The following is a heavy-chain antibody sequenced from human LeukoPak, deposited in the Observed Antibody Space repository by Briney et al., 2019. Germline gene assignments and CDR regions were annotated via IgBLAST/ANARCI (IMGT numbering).Heavy chain of an antibody. Sequence: GGSLRLSCAASGFTFSSYAMSWVRQAPGKGLEWVSAISGSGGSAYYADSVKGRFTISRDNSKNTLYLQMNSLRAEDTAVYYCAREGFDGDNWNDYYYYGMDVWGQGTTVTVSS. V-gene: IGHV3-23*01. J-gene: IGHJ6*02. CDR1: GFTFSSYA. D-gene: IGHD1-20*01. CDR3: AREGFDGDNWNDYYYYGMDV. CDR2: ISGSGGSA.